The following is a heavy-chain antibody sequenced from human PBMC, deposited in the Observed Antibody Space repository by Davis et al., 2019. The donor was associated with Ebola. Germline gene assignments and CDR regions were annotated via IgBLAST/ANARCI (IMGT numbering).Heavy chain of an antibody. CDR2: ISYDGSNK. CDR1: GFTFSSYA. V-gene: IGHV3-30-3*01. D-gene: IGHD6-13*01. J-gene: IGHJ4*02. CDR3: ARERAAAYFDY. Sequence: GESLKISCAASGFTFSSYAMHWVRQAPGKGLEWVAVISYDGSNKYYADSVKGRFTISRDNAKNSLYLQMNSLRAEDAAVYYCARERAAAYFDYWGQGTLVTVSS.